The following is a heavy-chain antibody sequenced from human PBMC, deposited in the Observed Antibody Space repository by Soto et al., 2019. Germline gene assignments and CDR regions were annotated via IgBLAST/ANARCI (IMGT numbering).Heavy chain of an antibody. V-gene: IGHV4-39*01. D-gene: IGHD3-22*01. J-gene: IGHJ4*02. CDR3: ARHFVAVVIKGWGY. Sequence: PSDTLPLTCTVSGGSIDRSNYYWDWLRQPPGKGLEWIGTTYYNGNAYYNPSLQSRVTMSVDTSKNQFSLKLISVTAADTAVYYCARHFVAVVIKGWGYWGQGTLVTVS. CDR1: GGSIDRSNYY. CDR2: TYYNGNA.